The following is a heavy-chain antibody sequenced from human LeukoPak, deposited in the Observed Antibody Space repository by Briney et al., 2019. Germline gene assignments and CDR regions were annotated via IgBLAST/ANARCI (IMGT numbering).Heavy chain of an antibody. CDR1: EYTFTSYD. V-gene: IGHV1-8*01. CDR2: MNPNSGNT. D-gene: IGHD3-22*01. CDR3: ARVSYYDSSGYYPPPDY. J-gene: IGHJ4*02. Sequence: ASVKVSCKASEYTFTSYDINWVRQATGQGREWMGCMNPNSGNTVYAQNFQGRVTITRDTSISTAYMELSSLRSEDTAMYYCARVSYYDSSGYYPPPDYWGQGTLVTVSS.